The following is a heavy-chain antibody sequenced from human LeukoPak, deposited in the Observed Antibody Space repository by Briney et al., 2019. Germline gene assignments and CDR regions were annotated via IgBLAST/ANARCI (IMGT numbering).Heavy chain of an antibody. CDR1: GYTFTSYD. CDR2: MNPNSGNT. CDR3: ARGAEGWNPLDY. D-gene: IGHD1-1*01. Sequence: ASVKVSCKASGYTFTSYDINWVRQATGQGLEWMGWMNPNSGNTGYAQKFQGRVTITRNTSISTAYMELSSLRSEDTAAYYCARGAEGWNPLDYWGQGALVTVSS. V-gene: IGHV1-8*03. J-gene: IGHJ4*02.